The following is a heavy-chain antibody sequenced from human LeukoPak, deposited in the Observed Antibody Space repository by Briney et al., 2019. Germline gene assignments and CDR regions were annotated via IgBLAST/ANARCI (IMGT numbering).Heavy chain of an antibody. CDR2: ISSSGSTI. D-gene: IGHD2-15*01. J-gene: IGHJ4*02. V-gene: IGHV3-48*03. CDR3: ARDRRYCSGGSCYFPPR. CDR1: GFTFSSYE. Sequence: GGSLRLSCAASGFTFSSYEMNWVRRAPGKGLEWVSYISSSGSTIYYADSVKGRFTISRDNAKNSLYLQMNSLRAEDTAVYYCARDRRYCSGGSCYFPPRWGQGTLVTVSS.